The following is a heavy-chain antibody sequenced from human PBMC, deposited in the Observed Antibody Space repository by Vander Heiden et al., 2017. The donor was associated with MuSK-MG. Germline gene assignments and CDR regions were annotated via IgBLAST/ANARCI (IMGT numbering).Heavy chain of an antibody. CDR3: ARAAAGPVAFDI. V-gene: IGHV3-66*01. J-gene: IGHJ3*02. D-gene: IGHD6-13*01. CDR2: IYSGGST. CDR1: GFTVSSNY. Sequence: EVQLVESGGGLVQPGGSLSLSCAASGFTVSSNYMSWVRQAPGKGLEWVSVIYSGGSTYYADSVKGRFTISRDNSKNTLYLQMNSLRAEDTAVYYCARAAAGPVAFDIWGQGTMVTVSS.